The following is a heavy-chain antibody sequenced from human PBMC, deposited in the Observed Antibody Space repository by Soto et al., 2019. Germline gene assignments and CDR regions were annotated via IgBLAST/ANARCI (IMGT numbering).Heavy chain of an antibody. J-gene: IGHJ5*02. CDR2: INAANGDT. CDR1: VYTLTSYG. Sequence: SVKVSCKSPVYTLTSYGIHLLRQAPGQSLEWMGWINAANGDTKYSPKFQGRVTITRDTSASTAYMELSSLRSEDTAVYYCVRRHVSATGIDWFDPWGQGTLVTVSS. CDR3: VRRHVSATGIDWFDP. D-gene: IGHD6-13*01. V-gene: IGHV1-3*01.